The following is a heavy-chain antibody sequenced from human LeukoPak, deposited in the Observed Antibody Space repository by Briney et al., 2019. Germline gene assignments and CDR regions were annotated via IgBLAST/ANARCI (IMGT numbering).Heavy chain of an antibody. CDR1: GYTFTSYY. CDR3: ARGPGITMVRGVIIVPAKNWFDP. J-gene: IGHJ5*02. D-gene: IGHD3-10*01. V-gene: IGHV1-46*01. Sequence: ASVKVSCKASGYTFTSYYMHWVRQAPGQGLEWMGIINPSGGGTSYAQKFQGRVTMTRDTSTSTVYMELSSLRSEDTAVHYCARGPGITMVRGVIIVPAKNWFDPWGQGTLVTVSS. CDR2: INPSGGGT.